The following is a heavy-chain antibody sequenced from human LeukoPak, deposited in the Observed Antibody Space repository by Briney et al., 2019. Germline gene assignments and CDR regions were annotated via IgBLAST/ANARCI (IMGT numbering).Heavy chain of an antibody. CDR3: ARGGGGRGYYYDY. Sequence: SVKVSCKASGYTFTGYYLHWVRQAPGQGLEWMGGIIPIFGTADYAQKFQGRVTITADESTNTAYMEVSSLRFEDTAVYYCARGGGGRGYYYDYWGQGTLVTVSS. CDR1: GYTFTGYY. CDR2: IIPIFGTA. J-gene: IGHJ4*02. D-gene: IGHD3-22*01. V-gene: IGHV1-69*13.